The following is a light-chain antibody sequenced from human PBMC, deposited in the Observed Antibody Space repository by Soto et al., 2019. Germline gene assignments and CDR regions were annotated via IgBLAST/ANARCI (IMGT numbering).Light chain of an antibody. V-gene: IGLV1-40*01. CDR3: QSYDSSLSAHYV. Sequence: QSVLTQPPSVSGAPGQRVTISCTGSSSNIGAGHDVHWYQQLPGSAPKLPIYGSRNRPSGVPDRFSGSRSGTSASLAITGLQAEDEADYYCQSYDSSLSAHYVFGTGTKVTVL. CDR2: GSR. CDR1: SSNIGAGHD. J-gene: IGLJ1*01.